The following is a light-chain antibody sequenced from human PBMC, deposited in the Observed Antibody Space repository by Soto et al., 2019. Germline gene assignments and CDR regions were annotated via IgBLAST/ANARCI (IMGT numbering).Light chain of an antibody. CDR1: RRDVGGYDY. V-gene: IGLV2-8*01. CDR3: TSYAGGTYFEV. Sequence: QSVLTQPPSASGSPGQSVTISCTGSRRDVGGYDYVSWYQQHPGKAPKLMIYEVSKRPSGVPDRFSGSKSGNTASLTVSGLQAEDEADYYCTSYAGGTYFEVFGTGTKLTVL. J-gene: IGLJ1*01. CDR2: EVS.